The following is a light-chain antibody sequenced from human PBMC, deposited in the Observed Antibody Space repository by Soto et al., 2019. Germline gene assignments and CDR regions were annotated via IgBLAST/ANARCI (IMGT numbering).Light chain of an antibody. V-gene: IGKV3-15*01. CDR2: DAS. CDR3: QLYSFWPQLT. CDR1: QSVNSN. J-gene: IGKJ4*01. Sequence: EIVMTQSPATLSVSPGERATLSCRASQSVNSNLAWYRQKPGQAPRLLISDASTRATGVTARCRGRGSGTDFTLTISSLQSEDSGIYCCQLYSFWPQLTFGGGTKVEIK.